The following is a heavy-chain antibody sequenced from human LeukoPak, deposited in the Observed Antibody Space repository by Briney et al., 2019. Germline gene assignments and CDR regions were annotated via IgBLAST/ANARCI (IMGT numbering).Heavy chain of an antibody. CDR3: AKGRSSWSAFDY. Sequence: PGGSLRLSCAASGITFSTYWMNWVRQAPGKGLEWVSTMTGSGGSTYYADSVKGRFTISRDNSKNTLYLQMNSLRAEDTAVYYCAKGRSSWSAFDYWGQGTLVTVSS. J-gene: IGHJ4*02. CDR1: GITFSTYW. V-gene: IGHV3-23*01. D-gene: IGHD6-13*01. CDR2: MTGSGGST.